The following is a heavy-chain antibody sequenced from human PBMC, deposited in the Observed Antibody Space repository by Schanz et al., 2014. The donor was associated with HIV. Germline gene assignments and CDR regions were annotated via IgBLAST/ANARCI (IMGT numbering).Heavy chain of an antibody. V-gene: IGHV1-69*06. CDR1: GYTFSDHY. CDR2: IIPIIGTA. CDR3: ARAPYTSGWYGVDY. Sequence: QVQLVQSGAEVKKPGASVKVSCKASGYTFSDHYMHWVRQAPGQGLEWMAGIIPIIGTADYAQKFQGRVTITADKSTSTLYLELSSLRSEDTAVYYCARAPYTSGWYGVDYWGQGTLVTVSP. D-gene: IGHD6-19*01. J-gene: IGHJ4*02.